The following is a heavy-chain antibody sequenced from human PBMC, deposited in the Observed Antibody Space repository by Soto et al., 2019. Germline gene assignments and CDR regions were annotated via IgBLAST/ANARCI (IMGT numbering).Heavy chain of an antibody. CDR2: IDPTDSYT. CDR1: GYNFSTYW. V-gene: IGHV5-10-1*01. CDR3: ASQRHGINWRFDY. D-gene: IGHD1-1*01. J-gene: IGHJ4*02. Sequence: GESLKISCQGSGYNFSTYWITWVRQMPGKGLEWMARIDPTDSYTNYSPSFQGHVAISSDKSISTAYLQWSSLKASDTAMYYCASQRHGINWRFDYWGQGTLVTVSS.